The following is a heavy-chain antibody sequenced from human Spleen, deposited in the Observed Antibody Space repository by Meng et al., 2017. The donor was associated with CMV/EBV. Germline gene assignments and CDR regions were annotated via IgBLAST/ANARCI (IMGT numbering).Heavy chain of an antibody. CDR2: ISTSGNYI. Sequence: GESLKISCAASGFTYSSFSMNWVRQAPGKGLEWVSSISTSGNYIYYADSVKGRFTISRDNSRKMLYPQMNSLRAADTAVYYCAKDVSRSLYQFHGMDVWGQGTTVTVSS. CDR3: AKDVSRSLYQFHGMDV. J-gene: IGHJ6*02. D-gene: IGHD3-16*01. V-gene: IGHV3-21*01. CDR1: GFTYSSFS.